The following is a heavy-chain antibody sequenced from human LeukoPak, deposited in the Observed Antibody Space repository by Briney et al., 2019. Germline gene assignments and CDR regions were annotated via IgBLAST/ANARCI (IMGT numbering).Heavy chain of an antibody. CDR3: ARYYGDFLGYFDL. D-gene: IGHD4-17*01. J-gene: IGHJ2*01. Sequence: SETLSLTCTVSGGSISSGGYYWSWIRQHPGKGLEWIGYIYYSGSTFYNPSLKSRVTISIDTTGNQFSLKLSSVTPADTAVYSCARYYGDFLGYFDLSGRGTLVTVSS. CDR2: IYYSGST. V-gene: IGHV4-31*03. CDR1: GGSISSGGYY.